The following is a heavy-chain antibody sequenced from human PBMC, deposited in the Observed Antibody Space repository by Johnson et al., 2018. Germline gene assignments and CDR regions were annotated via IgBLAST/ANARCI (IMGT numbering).Heavy chain of an antibody. J-gene: IGHJ6*02. V-gene: IGHV3-30*03. D-gene: IGHD6-13*01. CDR3: ARVGSSSWYGYYYGMDV. Sequence: QVQLVQSGGGVVQPGRSLRLSCAASGFTFSAYGIHWVRQAPGKGLEWVAVISYDGSNKYYADSVKGRFTISRDNSKNTLFLKMNSLRAEDTAVYYCARVGSSSWYGYYYGMDVWGPGTTVTVAS. CDR1: GFTFSAYG. CDR2: ISYDGSNK.